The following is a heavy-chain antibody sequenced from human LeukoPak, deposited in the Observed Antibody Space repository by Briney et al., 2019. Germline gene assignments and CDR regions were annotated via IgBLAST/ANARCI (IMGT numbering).Heavy chain of an antibody. D-gene: IGHD2-2*01. J-gene: IGHJ6*03. CDR2: ISGSSNTI. CDR3: ASGGPCSSTNYYYYCYMDV. Sequence: GGSLRLSCAASGFSFSTYAMNWVRPAPGTGLEWLSYISGSSNTIYYADSVKGRFTVPRYNAKTSLTLQMNSLRSEDTALYFCASGGPCSSTNYYYYCYMDVWGKGTTVTVSS. CDR1: GFSFSTYA. V-gene: IGHV3-48*04.